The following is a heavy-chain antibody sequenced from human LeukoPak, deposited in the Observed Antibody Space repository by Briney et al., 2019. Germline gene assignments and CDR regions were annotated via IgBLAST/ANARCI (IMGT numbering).Heavy chain of an antibody. J-gene: IGHJ5*02. CDR2: ISSNGGST. D-gene: IGHD3-16*02. CDR1: GFIFSNYA. V-gene: IGHV3-64*01. CDR3: ARDNRAFDP. Sequence: GGSLRLSCAASGFIFSNYAMRWVRQAPGKGLEFVSVISSNGGSTNYANAVKGRFTISRDNSKNTLYLQMGSLRADDTAVYYCARDNRAFDPWGQGTLVTVSS.